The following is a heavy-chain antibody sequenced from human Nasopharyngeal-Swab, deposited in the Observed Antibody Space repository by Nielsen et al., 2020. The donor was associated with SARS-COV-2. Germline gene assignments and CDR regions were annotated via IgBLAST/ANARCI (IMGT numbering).Heavy chain of an antibody. CDR3: ARGIVGASYYYYGMDV. CDR2: INPSGGST. D-gene: IGHD1-26*01. V-gene: IGHV1-46*01. Sequence: WVRQAPGQGLEWMGIINPSGGSTSYAQKFQGRVTMTRDTSTSTVYMELSSLRSEDTAVYYCARGIVGASYYYYGMDVWGQGTTVTVSS. J-gene: IGHJ6*02.